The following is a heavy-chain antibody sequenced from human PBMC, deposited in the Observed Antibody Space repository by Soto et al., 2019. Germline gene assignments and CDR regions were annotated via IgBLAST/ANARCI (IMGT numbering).Heavy chain of an antibody. CDR1: GFTFSSYS. V-gene: IGHV3-48*02. J-gene: IGHJ4*02. CDR2: ISSGSSTI. Sequence: GGSLRLSCVASGFTFSSYSMNWVRQAPGKGLQWVSYISSGSSTIYHADSVKGRFTISRDNAKNSLFLQMNSLRDEDTAVYYCARDHGSGSYSYYFDYWGQGTLVTVS. CDR3: ARDHGSGSYSYYFDY. D-gene: IGHD1-26*01.